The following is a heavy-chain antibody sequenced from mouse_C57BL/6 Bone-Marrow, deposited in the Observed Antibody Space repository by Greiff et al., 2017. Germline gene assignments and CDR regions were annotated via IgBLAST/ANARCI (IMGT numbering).Heavy chain of an antibody. CDR2: IYPGSGNT. D-gene: IGHD3-3*01. CDR3: ARGRAGISYYFDY. J-gene: IGHJ2*01. Sequence: VQLQQSGAELVRPGASVQLSCKASGYTFTDYYINWVKQRPGQGLEWIARIYPGSGNTYYNEKFKGKATLTAEKSSSTAYMQLSSLTSEDSAVYFCARGRAGISYYFDYWGQGTTLTVSS. V-gene: IGHV1-76*01. CDR1: GYTFTDYY.